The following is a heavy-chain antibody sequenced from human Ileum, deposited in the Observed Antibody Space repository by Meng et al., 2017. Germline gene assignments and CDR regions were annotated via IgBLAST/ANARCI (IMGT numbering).Heavy chain of an antibody. CDR3: AKEKGSSGRAGWFDP. Sequence: GESLKISCVVSGFSLSNFVMHWVRQTPGKGLEWLALISHDESNKHYTDSVKGRITISRDISKNTVYLQMDNLKTEDTAVYHCAKEKGSSGRAGWFDPWGQGAPVTVSS. D-gene: IGHD6-19*01. V-gene: IGHV3-30*10. CDR2: ISHDESNK. J-gene: IGHJ5*02. CDR1: GFSLSNFV.